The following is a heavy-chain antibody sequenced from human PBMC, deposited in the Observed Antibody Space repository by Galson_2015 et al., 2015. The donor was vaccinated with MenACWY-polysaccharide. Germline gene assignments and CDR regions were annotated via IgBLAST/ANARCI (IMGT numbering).Heavy chain of an antibody. CDR3: ASRLAQVGIAGYGYGMDV. D-gene: IGHD2-15*01. J-gene: IGHJ6*02. Sequence: SETLFLTCTVSGGSISSSNYYWGWIRQSPEKGLEWIGTISYSGSTYYNPSLKSQVTISVDTSKDQFSLKLSSMTAADTAVYYCASRLAQVGIAGYGYGMDVWGQGTTVTVSS. CDR1: GGSISSSNYY. CDR2: ISYSGST. V-gene: IGHV4-39*01.